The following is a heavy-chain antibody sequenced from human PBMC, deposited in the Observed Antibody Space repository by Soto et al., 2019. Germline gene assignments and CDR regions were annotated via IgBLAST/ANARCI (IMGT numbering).Heavy chain of an antibody. CDR3: ARLPNKSPQN. CDR1: GFTFSSYW. J-gene: IGHJ1*01. V-gene: IGHV3-74*01. CDR2: ISTDASST. Sequence: DVELVESGGGLVQPGGSLRLSCAASGFTFSSYWMHWVRQAPGKGLVWVSSISTDASSTSYADPVKGRFTISRDNAKNTLYLQMKSVRAEDTAVYYCARLPNKSPQNWGQGTLVIVSP.